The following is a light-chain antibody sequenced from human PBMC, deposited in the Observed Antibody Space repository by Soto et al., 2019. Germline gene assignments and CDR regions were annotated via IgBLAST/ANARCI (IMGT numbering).Light chain of an antibody. CDR2: KAS. Sequence: DIQITQSPSTLSASVGDRVTITCRASQSISSWLAWYQQKPGKAPKLLIYKASTLKSGVPSRFSGSGSGTEFTLTISSLQPDDFATYYCQHYNGYSEAFGQGTKVDIK. V-gene: IGKV1-5*03. CDR1: QSISSW. CDR3: QHYNGYSEA. J-gene: IGKJ1*01.